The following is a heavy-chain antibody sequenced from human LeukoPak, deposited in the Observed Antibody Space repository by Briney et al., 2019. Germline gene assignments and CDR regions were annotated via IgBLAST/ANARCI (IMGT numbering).Heavy chain of an antibody. J-gene: IGHJ4*02. CDR1: GFTFSSYA. CDR3: ARSMNGIVGAPSAPFDY. Sequence: GGSLRLSCAASGFTFSSYAMNWVRQAPGKGLEWVSAISGSGGSTYYADSVKGRFTISRDNSKNTLYLQMNSLRAEDTALYYCARSMNGIVGAPSAPFDYWGQGTLVTVSS. V-gene: IGHV3-23*01. CDR2: ISGSGGST. D-gene: IGHD1-26*01.